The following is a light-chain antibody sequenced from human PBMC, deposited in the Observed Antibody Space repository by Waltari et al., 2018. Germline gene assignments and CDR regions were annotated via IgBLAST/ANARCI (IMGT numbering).Light chain of an antibody. CDR2: DVA. V-gene: IGLV2-14*03. CDR1: SSDVGGYNF. CDR3: SSYTSSSTRV. J-gene: IGLJ1*01. Sequence: QSALTQPASVSGSPGQSISISCTGTSSDVGGYNFVSWYHQHPVKAPQLMIYDVANRPSGVSNRFSGSKSGNTASLTISGLQAEDEADYYCSSYTSSSTRVFGTGTKVTVL.